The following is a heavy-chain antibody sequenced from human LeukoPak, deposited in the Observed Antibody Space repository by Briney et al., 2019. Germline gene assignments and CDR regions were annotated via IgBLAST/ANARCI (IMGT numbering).Heavy chain of an antibody. J-gene: IGHJ5*02. CDR2: ISAYNGNT. CDR1: GYTFTSYG. D-gene: IGHD3-10*01. V-gene: IGHV1-18*01. CDR3: ARDQYPAYYYGSGSYWENNWFDP. Sequence: GASVKVSCKASGYTFTSYGISWVRQAPGQGLEWMGWISAYNGNTNYAQKLQGRVTMTTDTSTSTAYMELRSLRSDDTAVYYCARDQYPAYYYGSGSYWENNWFDPWAREPWSPSPQ.